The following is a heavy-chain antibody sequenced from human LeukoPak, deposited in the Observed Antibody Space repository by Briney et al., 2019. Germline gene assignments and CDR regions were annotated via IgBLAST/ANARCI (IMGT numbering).Heavy chain of an antibody. Sequence: GGSLRLSCAASGFIFSAYSMNWVRQAPGKGLEWVSSIKSDSSHISCANSVRGRFTISRDNGQNSLYLQINSLRVEDTAVYYCARGVVPAAFDIWGQGTMVTVSS. D-gene: IGHD2-2*01. CDR2: IKSDSSHI. V-gene: IGHV3-21*01. CDR3: ARGVVPAAFDI. CDR1: GFIFSAYS. J-gene: IGHJ3*02.